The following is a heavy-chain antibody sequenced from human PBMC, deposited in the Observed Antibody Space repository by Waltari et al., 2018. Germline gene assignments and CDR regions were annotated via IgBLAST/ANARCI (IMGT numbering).Heavy chain of an antibody. CDR2: ISWNSGSI. Sequence: EVQLVESGGGLVQPGRSLRLSCAASGFTFDDYAMPWVRQAPGKGLEWVSGISWNSGSIGYADSVKGRFTISRDNAKNSPYLQMNSLRAEDTALYYCAKGGIAAPNWFDPWGQGTLVTVSS. CDR3: AKGGIAAPNWFDP. J-gene: IGHJ5*02. D-gene: IGHD6-6*01. CDR1: GFTFDDYA. V-gene: IGHV3-9*01.